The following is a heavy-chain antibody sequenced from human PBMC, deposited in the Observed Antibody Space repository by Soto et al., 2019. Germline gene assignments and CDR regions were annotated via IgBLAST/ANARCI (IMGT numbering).Heavy chain of an antibody. V-gene: IGHV1-2*06. CDR1: GYTFTGYF. Sequence: ASVKVSCKASGYTFTGYFMHWVRQAPGQGLEWMGRINPNSGGTNYAQKFQGRVTMTSDTSISTAYMELSRLRSDDTAVYYCARMSPLLRHGDLHPCGQGTMVTVAA. CDR2: INPNSGGT. D-gene: IGHD3-3*01. J-gene: IGHJ5*02. CDR3: ARMSPLLRHGDLHP.